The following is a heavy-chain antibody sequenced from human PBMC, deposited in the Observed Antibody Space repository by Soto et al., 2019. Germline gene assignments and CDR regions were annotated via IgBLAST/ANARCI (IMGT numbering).Heavy chain of an antibody. Sequence: QVQLVQSGGEVEKPGASVKVSCKTSGYSFTTYGISWVRQAPGQGLDWMGWISSYNGNTKYTQRLQGRVTMTTDTTTSTAYMELRSLTSDDTAVYYCARGPTDYHDNSGNYFLDSWGQGTLVTVSS. CDR3: ARGPTDYHDNSGNYFLDS. CDR1: GYSFTTYG. J-gene: IGHJ5*02. V-gene: IGHV1-18*01. D-gene: IGHD3-22*01. CDR2: ISSYNGNT.